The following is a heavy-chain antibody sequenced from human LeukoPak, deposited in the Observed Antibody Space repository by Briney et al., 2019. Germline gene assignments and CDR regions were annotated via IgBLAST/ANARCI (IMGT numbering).Heavy chain of an antibody. CDR2: IYYSGST. J-gene: IGHJ4*02. V-gene: IGHV4-59*08. CDR1: GGSISSYY. CDR3: AGYGIAAAGTVLDY. D-gene: IGHD6-13*01. Sequence: SETLSLTCTVSGGSISSYYWSWIRQPPGKGLEWIGYIYYSGSTNYNPSLKSRVTISVDTSKNQFSLKLSSVTAADTAVYYCAGYGIAAAGTVLDYWGQGTLVTVSS.